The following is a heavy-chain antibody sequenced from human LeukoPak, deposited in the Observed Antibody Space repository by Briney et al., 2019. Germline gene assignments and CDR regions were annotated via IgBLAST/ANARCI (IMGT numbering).Heavy chain of an antibody. CDR1: GFTFSNYG. V-gene: IGHV3-30*02. D-gene: IGHD3-10*01. Sequence: GGSLRLSCAASGFTFSNYGMHWVRQAPGKGLEWVTFIRYDGDNKYYAHSLKGRFTISRDNSKNTLYLQMNSLRAEDTAVYYCARGSQLWFGEYPWAFDYWGQGTLVTVSS. CDR2: IRYDGDNK. CDR3: ARGSQLWFGEYPWAFDY. J-gene: IGHJ4*02.